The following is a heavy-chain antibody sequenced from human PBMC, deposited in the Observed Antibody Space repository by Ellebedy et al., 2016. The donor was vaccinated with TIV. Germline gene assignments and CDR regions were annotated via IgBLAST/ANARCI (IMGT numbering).Heavy chain of an antibody. D-gene: IGHD6-19*01. J-gene: IGHJ2*01. V-gene: IGHV3-23*01. Sequence: GESLKISCAASGFTFRNFAMSWVRQAPGKGLEWVSAISGSGDSIYYADSVKGRFTISRDNSKNTVYQQMNSLRAEDTAIYYCAKIAVSGLWYFDLWGRGTLVTVSS. CDR3: AKIAVSGLWYFDL. CDR2: ISGSGDSI. CDR1: GFTFRNFA.